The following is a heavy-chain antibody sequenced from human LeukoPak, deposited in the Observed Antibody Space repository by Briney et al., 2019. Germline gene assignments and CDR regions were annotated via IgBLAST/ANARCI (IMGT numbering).Heavy chain of an antibody. CDR2: IYYSGST. V-gene: IGHV4-59*08. CDR1: GGSTSSYY. Sequence: SETLSLTCTVSGGSTSSYYWSWIRQPPGKGLEWIGYIYYSGSTNYNPSLKSRVTISVDTSKNQFSLKLSSVTAADTAVYYCASLATITMIVVGWGQGTLVTVSS. D-gene: IGHD3-22*01. CDR3: ASLATITMIVVG. J-gene: IGHJ4*02.